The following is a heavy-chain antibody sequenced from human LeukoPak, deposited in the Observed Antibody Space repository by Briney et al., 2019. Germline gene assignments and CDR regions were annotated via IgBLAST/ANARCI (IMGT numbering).Heavy chain of an antibody. D-gene: IGHD6-13*01. Sequence: PGGSLRLSCAASGFTFSSYAMSWVRQAPGKGLEWVSAISDRGGDTYYAYSVKGRFTISRDNSKNTLYLQMNSLRAEDTAVYYCAKGSSPLGRFDYWGQGTLVTVSS. CDR3: AKGSSPLGRFDY. V-gene: IGHV3-23*01. J-gene: IGHJ4*02. CDR2: ISDRGGDT. CDR1: GFTFSSYA.